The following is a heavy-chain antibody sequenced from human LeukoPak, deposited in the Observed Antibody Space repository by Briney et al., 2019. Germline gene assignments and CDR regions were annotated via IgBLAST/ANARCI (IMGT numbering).Heavy chain of an antibody. CDR2: IIPIFGTA. CDR1: GGTFSSYA. V-gene: IGHV1-69*13. Sequence: ASVKVSCKASGGTFSSYAISWVRQALGQGLEWMGGIIPIFGTANYAQKFQGRVTITADESTSTAYMELSSLRSEDTAVYYCSGDCSGGSCPPGYYGMDVWGKGPRSPSPQ. J-gene: IGHJ6*04. D-gene: IGHD2-15*01. CDR3: SGDCSGGSCPPGYYGMDV.